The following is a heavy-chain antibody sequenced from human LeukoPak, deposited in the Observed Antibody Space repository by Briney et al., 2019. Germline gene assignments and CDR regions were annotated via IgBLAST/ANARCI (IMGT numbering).Heavy chain of an antibody. Sequence: PGGSLRLSCAASGFTFSDSPMHWVRQAPGKGLEWVTFIRSDGSNKYYADSVKGRFTISRDNSRNTLSLQMNSLRVEDTAVYYCGRGLAWGAFDYWGQGTLVTVSS. CDR3: GRGLAWGAFDY. CDR1: GFTFSDSP. J-gene: IGHJ4*02. V-gene: IGHV3-30*02. D-gene: IGHD7-27*01. CDR2: IRSDGSNK.